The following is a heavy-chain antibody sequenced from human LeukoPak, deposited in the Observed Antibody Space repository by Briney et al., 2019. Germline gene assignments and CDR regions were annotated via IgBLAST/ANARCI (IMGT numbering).Heavy chain of an antibody. J-gene: IGHJ5*02. Sequence: GGSLRLSCAASGFTFSSYAMHWVRQAPGKGLEWVANIKQDGSEKYYVDSVKGRFTISRDNAKNSLYLQMNSLRAEDTAVYYCARDPGSQFWFDPWGQGTLVTVSS. CDR2: IKQDGSEK. CDR1: GFTFSSYA. CDR3: ARDPGSQFWFDP. D-gene: IGHD6-19*01. V-gene: IGHV3-7*03.